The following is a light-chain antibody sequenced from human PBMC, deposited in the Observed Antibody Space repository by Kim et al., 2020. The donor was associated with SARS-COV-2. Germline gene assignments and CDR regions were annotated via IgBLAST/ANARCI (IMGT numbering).Light chain of an antibody. CDR3: AAWDDSLRVV. J-gene: IGLJ2*01. CDR2: RNT. Sequence: PGHRVTISCSGSSSNIGSNYVYWYQQRPGTAPKLLIYRNTQRPSGVPDRFSGSKSGTSASLAISGLRSEDEADYSCAAWDDSLRVVFGGGTQLTVL. CDR1: SSNIGSNY. V-gene: IGLV1-47*01.